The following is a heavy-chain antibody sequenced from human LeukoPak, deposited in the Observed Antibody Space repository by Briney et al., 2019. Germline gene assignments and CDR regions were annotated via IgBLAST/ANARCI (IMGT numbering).Heavy chain of an antibody. CDR1: GVSISSHY. V-gene: IGHV4-59*08. CDR3: ARRISGTSRIDY. D-gene: IGHD1-20*01. J-gene: IGHJ4*02. Sequence: PSETLSLTCTVSGVSISSHYWRWIRQPPGKGLEWIGNIYYSGSTNYNPSLKSRVTISVDTSKSQFSLQLSSVTAADTAVYYCARRISGTSRIDYWGQGTLVTVSS. CDR2: IYYSGST.